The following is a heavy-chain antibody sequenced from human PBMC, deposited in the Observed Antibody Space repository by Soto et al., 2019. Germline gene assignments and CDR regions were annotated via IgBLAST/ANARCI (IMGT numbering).Heavy chain of an antibody. CDR3: ARHITIFGMFDY. CDR2: IYYSGST. J-gene: IGHJ4*02. CDR1: GGSISSGDYY. V-gene: IGHV4-30-4*01. Sequence: SETLSLTCTVSGGSISSGDYYWSWIRQPPGKGLEWIGYIYYSGSTYYNPSLKSRVTISVDTSKNQFSLKLSSVTAADTAVYYCARHITIFGMFDYWGQGTLVTVSS. D-gene: IGHD3-3*01.